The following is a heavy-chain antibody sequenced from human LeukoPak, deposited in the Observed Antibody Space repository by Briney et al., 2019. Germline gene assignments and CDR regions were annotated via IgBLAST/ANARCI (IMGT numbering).Heavy chain of an antibody. V-gene: IGHV1-46*01. CDR2: IDPSGERA. J-gene: IGHJ3*02. CDR3: TRSSSVTMVRDADKFDI. Sequence: GTSVKISCKASGYTFTTYYIHWVRQAPGQGLEWMGIIDPSGERASYARKFRGRVTMTRDAFTSTVYVELNSLRSGDTAMYYCTRSSSVTMVRDADKFDIWGQGTTVTVSS. D-gene: IGHD3-10*01. CDR1: GYTFTTYY.